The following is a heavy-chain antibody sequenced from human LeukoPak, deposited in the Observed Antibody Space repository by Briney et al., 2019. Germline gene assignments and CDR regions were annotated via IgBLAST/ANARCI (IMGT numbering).Heavy chain of an antibody. CDR2: IGGSGGST. Sequence: QPGGSLRLSCAASGFTFSSYAMSWVRQAPGKGLEWVSAIGGSGGSTYYADSVKGRFTISRDNSKNTLYLQMNSLRAEDTAVYYCAKDSSIAVVRWYFDYWGQGTLVTVSS. V-gene: IGHV3-23*01. CDR1: GFTFSSYA. J-gene: IGHJ4*02. CDR3: AKDSSIAVVRWYFDY. D-gene: IGHD6-19*01.